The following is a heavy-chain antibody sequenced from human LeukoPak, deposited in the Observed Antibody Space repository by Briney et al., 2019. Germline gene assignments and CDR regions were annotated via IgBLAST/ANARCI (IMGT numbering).Heavy chain of an antibody. J-gene: IGHJ3*02. Sequence: SETLSLTCAAYGEPFNGYYWNWIRQSPGKGLEWIGEINHSGSTNYNPSLKSRVTISVDTSKNQFSLKLSSVTAADTALYYCAREIRSVTAMTPGAFDMWGQGTMVTVSS. V-gene: IGHV4-34*01. CDR1: GEPFNGYY. D-gene: IGHD2-21*02. CDR2: INHSGST. CDR3: AREIRSVTAMTPGAFDM.